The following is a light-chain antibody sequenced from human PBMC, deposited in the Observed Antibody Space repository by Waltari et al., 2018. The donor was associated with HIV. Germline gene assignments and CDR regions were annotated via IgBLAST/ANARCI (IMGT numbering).Light chain of an antibody. CDR3: QQRSNWPPLFT. CDR1: QSVSSY. Sequence: PGERATLSCRASQSVSSYLAWYQQKPGQAPRLLIYDASNRATGIPARFSGSGSGTDFTLTISSLEPEDFAVYYCQQRSNWPPLFTFGPGTKVDIK. V-gene: IGKV3-11*01. CDR2: DAS. J-gene: IGKJ3*01.